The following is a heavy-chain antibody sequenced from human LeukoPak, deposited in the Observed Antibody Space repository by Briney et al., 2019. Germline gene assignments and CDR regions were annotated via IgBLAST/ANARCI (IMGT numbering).Heavy chain of an antibody. J-gene: IGHJ6*04. V-gene: IGHV3-48*03. Sequence: GGSLRLSCAASGFTFSGNCMSWVRQAPGKGLERVSYISSSGSTIYYADSVKGRFTISRDNAKNSLYLQMNSLRAEDTAVYYCAELGITMIGGGWGKGTTVTISS. CDR3: AELGITMIGGG. CDR2: ISSSGSTI. CDR1: GFTFSGNC. D-gene: IGHD3-10*02.